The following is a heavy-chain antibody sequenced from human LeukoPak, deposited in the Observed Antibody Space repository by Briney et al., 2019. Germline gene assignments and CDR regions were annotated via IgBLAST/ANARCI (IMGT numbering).Heavy chain of an antibody. Sequence: GESLKISCKGSGYSFTSYWIGWVRQMPGKGLEWMGIIYPGDSDTRYSPSFQGQVTISADKSISTAYLQWSSLKASDTAMYYCARRGIYYDSSGSSYCFDYWGQGTLVTVSS. J-gene: IGHJ4*02. V-gene: IGHV5-51*01. CDR1: GYSFTSYW. CDR2: IYPGDSDT. CDR3: ARRGIYYDSSGSSYCFDY. D-gene: IGHD3-22*01.